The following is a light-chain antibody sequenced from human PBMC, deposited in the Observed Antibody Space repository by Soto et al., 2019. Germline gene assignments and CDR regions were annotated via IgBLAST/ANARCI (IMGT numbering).Light chain of an antibody. V-gene: IGKV1-27*01. CDR2: AAS. CDR1: RDISSS. CDR3: QKYNSAPNT. Sequence: DVQVTQSPSSLSASVGDRVTITCRASRDISSSLAWYQQKPGKVPKLLIYAASTLHAGVQSRFSGSGSGTFFTLTINSLQPEDVATYYCQKYNSAPNTFGRGTRLEIK. J-gene: IGKJ2*01.